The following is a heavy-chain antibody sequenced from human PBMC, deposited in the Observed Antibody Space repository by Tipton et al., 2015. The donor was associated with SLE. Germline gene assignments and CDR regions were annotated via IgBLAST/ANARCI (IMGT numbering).Heavy chain of an antibody. CDR3: ARIFRYDVWENSREFGYFDS. CDR2: MSYSGST. Sequence: LRLSCTVSGGSISSDDYYWTWIRQHPGKGLEWIGHMSYSGSTYYNPSLKSRITISVDTSKNHFSLMLTSVAAADTALYYCARIFRYDVWENSREFGYFDSWGQGALVSVSS. J-gene: IGHJ4*02. CDR1: GGSISSDDYY. D-gene: IGHD3-3*01. V-gene: IGHV4-31*03.